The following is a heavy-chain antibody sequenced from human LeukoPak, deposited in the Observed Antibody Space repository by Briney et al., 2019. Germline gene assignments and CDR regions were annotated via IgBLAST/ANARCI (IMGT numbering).Heavy chain of an antibody. CDR2: ITGSGGGT. Sequence: GGSLRLSCAASGFTFSSYAMIWVRQAPGKGLEWVSAITGSGGGTQYSDSVKGRFTISRDNSKNTLYLQMTSLRAEDTAVYYCAIDPDGDYIGAFDFWGQGILVTVSS. V-gene: IGHV3-23*01. J-gene: IGHJ3*01. D-gene: IGHD4-17*01. CDR1: GFTFSSYA. CDR3: AIDPDGDYIGAFDF.